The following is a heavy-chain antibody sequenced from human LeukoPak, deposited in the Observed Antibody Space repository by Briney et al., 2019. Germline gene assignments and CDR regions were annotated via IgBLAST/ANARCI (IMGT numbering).Heavy chain of an antibody. J-gene: IGHJ4*02. CDR1: GFTYSYYR. CDR2: IWSDGTEA. CDR3: AKDAQRGFDYSSSLEY. V-gene: IGHV3-33*06. Sequence: GRSLTLPCPASGFTYSYYRMHSVRQAPGKGLEWVAVIWSDGTEAYYGRAVKGRFTISSYNSRNILYLQIDILRGEDTAVYYCAKDAQRGFDYSSSLEYWGQGTLVTVSS. D-gene: IGHD4-11*01.